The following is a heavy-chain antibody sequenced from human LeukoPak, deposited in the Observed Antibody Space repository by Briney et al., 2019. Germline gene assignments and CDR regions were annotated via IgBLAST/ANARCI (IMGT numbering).Heavy chain of an antibody. D-gene: IGHD1-26*01. CDR1: GFTFSHYA. CDR2: IEGNSRAT. CDR3: ARDLKIMGTAQVHY. J-gene: IGHJ4*02. Sequence: GRSLRLSCAASGFTFSHYAMYWVRQAPGKGLEWVSHIEGNSRATYYADSVKGRFTISRDNAKNSLYLQMNSLRAEDTAVYYCARDLKIMGTAQVHYWGQGTMVTVSS. V-gene: IGHV3-48*01.